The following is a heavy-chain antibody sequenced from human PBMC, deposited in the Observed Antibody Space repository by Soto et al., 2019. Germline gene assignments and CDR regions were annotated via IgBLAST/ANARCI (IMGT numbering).Heavy chain of an antibody. J-gene: IGHJ6*02. V-gene: IGHV3-23*01. CDR2: ISGSGGST. CDR3: AKATVVTFYYYYGMDV. Sequence: TGGSLRLSCAASGFTFSSYAMSWVRQAPGKGLEWVSAISGSGGSTYYADSVKGRFTISRDNSKNTLYLQMNSLRAKDTAVYYCAKATVVTFYYYYGMDVWGQGTKVTSP. CDR1: GFTFSSYA. D-gene: IGHD2-15*01.